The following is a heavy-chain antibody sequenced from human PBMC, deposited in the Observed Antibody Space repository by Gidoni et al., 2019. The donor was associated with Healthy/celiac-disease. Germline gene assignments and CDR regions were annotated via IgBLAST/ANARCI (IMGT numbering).Heavy chain of an antibody. J-gene: IGHJ1*01. V-gene: IGHV4-39*01. CDR3: ARQYQQLVPYEYFQH. CDR1: GGPISSSSYY. D-gene: IGHD6-13*01. CDR2: IYYSGST. Sequence: QLQLQESGPGLVKPSETRSLTCTVPGGPISSSSYYWGWIRQPPGKGLEWIGSIYYSGSTYYNPSLKSRVTISVDTSKNQFSLKLSSVTAADTAVYYCARQYQQLVPYEYFQHWGQGTLVTVSS.